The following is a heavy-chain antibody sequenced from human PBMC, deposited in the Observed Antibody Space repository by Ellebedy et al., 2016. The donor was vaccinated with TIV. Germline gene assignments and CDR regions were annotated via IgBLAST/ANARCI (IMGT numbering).Heavy chain of an antibody. CDR2: IRQDGNEK. Sequence: PGGSLRLSCAASGFTFSTNWMSWVRQAPGKGLEWVANIRQDGNEKYYVDSVKGRFTISRDNAKNTLYLQMHSLRAEDAAVYYCARGLYYGLDVWGQGTTVTVS. J-gene: IGHJ6*02. CDR3: ARGLYYGLDV. CDR1: GFTFSTNW. V-gene: IGHV3-7*01.